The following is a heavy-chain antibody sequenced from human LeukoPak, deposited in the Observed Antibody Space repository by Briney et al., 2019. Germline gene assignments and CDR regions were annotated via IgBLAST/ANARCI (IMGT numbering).Heavy chain of an antibody. CDR1: GYTFTGYY. V-gene: IGHV1-2*02. Sequence: GASVKVSCKASGYTFTGYYMHWVRQAPGQGLEWMGWINPNSGGTNYAQKFQGRVTMTRDTSISTAYMELSRLRSDDTAVYYCARGLKKKYSSGWYQDYWGQGTLVTVSS. J-gene: IGHJ4*02. CDR2: INPNSGGT. D-gene: IGHD6-19*01. CDR3: ARGLKKKYSSGWYQDY.